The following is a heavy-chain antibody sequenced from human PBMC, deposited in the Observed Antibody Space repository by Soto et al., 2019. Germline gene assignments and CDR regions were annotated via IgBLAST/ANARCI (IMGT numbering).Heavy chain of an antibody. CDR2: INHSGST. D-gene: IGHD4-17*01. CDR3: ARSTVTTYFGYYYYYYMDV. J-gene: IGHJ6*03. V-gene: IGHV4-34*01. Sequence: SETLSLTCAVYGGSFSGYYWSWIRQPPGKGLEWIGEINHSGSTNYNPSLKSRVTISVDTSKNQFSLKLSSVTAADTAVYYCARSTVTTYFGYYYYYYMDVWGKGTTVTVSS. CDR1: GGSFSGYY.